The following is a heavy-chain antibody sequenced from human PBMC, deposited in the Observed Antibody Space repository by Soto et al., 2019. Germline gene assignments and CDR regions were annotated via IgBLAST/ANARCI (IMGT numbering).Heavy chain of an antibody. CDR3: ARDGLAYYGLDV. Sequence: PGGSLRLSCAASGFTLSDYYMTWVRQTPGKGLEWISYISSTGGTVNYADSVKGRFTISRDNIKNSLFLQMTSLRDEDTAVYYCARDGLAYYGLDVWGQGTTVTLSS. CDR2: ISSTGGTV. J-gene: IGHJ6*02. V-gene: IGHV3-11*01. CDR1: GFTLSDYY.